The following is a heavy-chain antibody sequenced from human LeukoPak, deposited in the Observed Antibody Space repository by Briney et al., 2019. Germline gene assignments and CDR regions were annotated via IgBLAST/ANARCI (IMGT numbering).Heavy chain of an antibody. D-gene: IGHD3-10*01. CDR1: GFTFSSYG. V-gene: IGHV3-30*02. CDR2: IRYDGSNK. J-gene: IGHJ6*03. CDR3: AKVGQAYYYYYYYMDV. Sequence: GGSLRLSCAASGFTFSSYGMHWVRQAPGKGLEWVAFIRYDGSNKYYADSVKGRFTISRDNSKNTLYLQMNSLRAEDTAVYYCAKVGQAYYYYYYYMDVWGKGTTVTVSS.